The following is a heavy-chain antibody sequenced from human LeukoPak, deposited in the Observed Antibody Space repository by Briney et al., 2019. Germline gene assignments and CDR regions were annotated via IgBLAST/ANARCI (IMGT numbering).Heavy chain of an antibody. Sequence: GASVKVSFKASGGTFSSYAISWVRQAPGQGLEWMGGIIPIFGKANYAQKFQGRVTITTDESTSTAYMELSSLRSEDTAVYYCASRRTRLVSQNWFDPWGQGTLVTVSS. V-gene: IGHV1-69*05. D-gene: IGHD6-6*01. CDR2: IIPIFGKA. CDR3: ASRRTRLVSQNWFDP. J-gene: IGHJ5*02. CDR1: GGTFSSYA.